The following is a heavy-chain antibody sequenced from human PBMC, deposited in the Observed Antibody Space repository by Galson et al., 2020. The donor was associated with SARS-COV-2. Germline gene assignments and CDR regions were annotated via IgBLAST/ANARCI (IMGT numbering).Heavy chain of an antibody. CDR2: FYHGGYT. Sequence: SETLSLTCTVSGFSISNGYYWGWIRQPPGKGLEWIGSFYHGGYTYYNPSLKSRVTISSDTSKNQFSLTLTSVTATDTAFYYCVRGVHYTQQWVYWGQGPLVTVS. V-gene: IGHV4-38-2*02. CDR3: VRGVHYTQQWVY. J-gene: IGHJ4*02. CDR1: GFSISNGYY. D-gene: IGHD3-3*01.